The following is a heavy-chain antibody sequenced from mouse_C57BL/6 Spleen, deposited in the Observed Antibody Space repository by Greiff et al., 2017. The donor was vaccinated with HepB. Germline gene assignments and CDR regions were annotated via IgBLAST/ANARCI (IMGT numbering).Heavy chain of an antibody. CDR2: IWSGGST. V-gene: IGHV2-2*01. J-gene: IGHJ3*01. D-gene: IGHD2-5*01. CDR3: ARNGDSNYGSWFAY. Sequence: VQLQQSGPGLVQPSQSLSITCTVSGFSLTSYGVHWVRQSPGKGLEWLGVIWSGGSTDYNAAFISRLSISKDNSKSQVFFKMNSLQADDTAIYYCARNGDSNYGSWFAYWGQGTLVTVSA. CDR1: GFSLTSYG.